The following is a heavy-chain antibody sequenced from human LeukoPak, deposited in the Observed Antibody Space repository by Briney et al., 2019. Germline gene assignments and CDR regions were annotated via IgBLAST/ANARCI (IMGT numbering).Heavy chain of an antibody. J-gene: IGHJ4*02. Sequence: SETLSLTCAVSGGSISSSNWWSWVRQPPGKGLEWIGEIYHSGSTNYNPSLKSRVTISVDTSKNQFSLKLSSVTAADTAVYYCARGRGYSYGPQTSGQDLGYWGQGTLVTVSS. CDR2: IYHSGST. CDR1: GGSISSSNW. D-gene: IGHD5-18*01. V-gene: IGHV4-4*02. CDR3: ARGRGYSYGPQTSGQDLGY.